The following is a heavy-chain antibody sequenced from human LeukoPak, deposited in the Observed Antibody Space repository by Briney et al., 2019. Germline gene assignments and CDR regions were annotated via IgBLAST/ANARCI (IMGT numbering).Heavy chain of an antibody. CDR2: INHSGST. V-gene: IGHV4-34*01. CDR1: GGSFSGYY. Sequence: SETLSLTCAGYGGSFSGYYWSWIRQPPGKGLEWIGEINHSGSTNYNPSLKSRVTISVDTSKNQFSLKLSSVTAADTAVYYCARARITMVRGVIITFYYYYYMDVWGKGTTVTVSS. D-gene: IGHD3-10*01. J-gene: IGHJ6*03. CDR3: ARARITMVRGVIITFYYYYYMDV.